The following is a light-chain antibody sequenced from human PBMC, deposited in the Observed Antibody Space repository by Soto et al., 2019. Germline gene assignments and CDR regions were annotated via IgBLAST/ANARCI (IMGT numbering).Light chain of an antibody. CDR1: SSDVGSYNL. CDR2: EVS. CDR3: CSYAGSSTS. J-gene: IGLJ1*01. Sequence: QSALTQPASVSGSPGQSITISCTGTSSDVGSYNLVPWYQQHPGKAPKLMIYEVSKRPSGVSNRFSGSKSGNTASLTISGLQAEDEADYYCCSYAGSSTSFGTGTKLTVL. V-gene: IGLV2-23*02.